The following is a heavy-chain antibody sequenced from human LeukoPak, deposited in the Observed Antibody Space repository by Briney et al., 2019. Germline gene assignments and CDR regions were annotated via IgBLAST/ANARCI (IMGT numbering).Heavy chain of an antibody. D-gene: IGHD3-22*01. CDR3: ARDHREYYYDSSGYFQHRRGDAFDI. CDR1: GYTFTSYG. Sequence: ASVKVSCKASGYTFTSYGISWVRQAPGRGLEWMGWISAYNGNTNYAQKLQGRVTMTTDTSTSTAYMELRSLRSDDTAVYYCARDHREYYYDSSGYFQHRRGDAFDIWGQGTMVTVSS. CDR2: ISAYNGNT. V-gene: IGHV1-18*01. J-gene: IGHJ3*02.